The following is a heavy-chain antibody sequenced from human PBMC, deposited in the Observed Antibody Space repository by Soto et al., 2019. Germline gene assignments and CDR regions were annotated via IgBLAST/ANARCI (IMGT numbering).Heavy chain of an antibody. CDR2: IIPTFGTA. CDR1: GGTFSSSA. J-gene: IGHJ3*02. CDR3: ARSETAGHRGFDI. V-gene: IGHV1-69*06. Sequence: QVQLVQSGAEMREPGSSVKVSCKASGGTFSSSAINWLRQAPGQGPEWMGGIIPTFGTANYIEKFRGRVTMTADTSTSTAYMEVSSLTSEDPAMYFCARSETAGHRGFDIWGQGTMVTVSS. D-gene: IGHD6-19*01.